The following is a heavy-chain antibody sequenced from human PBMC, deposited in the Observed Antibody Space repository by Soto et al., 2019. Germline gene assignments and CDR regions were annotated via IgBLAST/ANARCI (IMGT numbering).Heavy chain of an antibody. V-gene: IGHV4-34*01. CDR2: INYRGSA. D-gene: IGHD6-19*01. CDR1: GGSFSGYY. Sequence: PSETLSLTCAVYGGSFSGYYWTWIRQPPGTGLEWIGYINYRGSATYTPSLKSRVTMSVDTSKNQFSLKLSSVTAADTAVYYCARGSGWFFYWGQGTLVTVSS. J-gene: IGHJ4*02. CDR3: ARGSGWFFY.